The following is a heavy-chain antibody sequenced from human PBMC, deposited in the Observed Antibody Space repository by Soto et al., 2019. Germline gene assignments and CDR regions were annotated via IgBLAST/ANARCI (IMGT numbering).Heavy chain of an antibody. CDR3: ARDREPGYSSRDGMDV. J-gene: IGHJ6*02. CDR2: ISYDGSNK. CDR1: GFTFSSYA. V-gene: IGHV3-30-3*01. Sequence: GGSLRLSCAASGFTFSSYAMHWVRQAPGKGLEWVAVISYDGSNKYYADSVKGRFTISRDNSKNTLYLQMNSLRAEDTAVYYCARDREPGYSSRDGMDVWGQGTTVTVSS. D-gene: IGHD6-13*01.